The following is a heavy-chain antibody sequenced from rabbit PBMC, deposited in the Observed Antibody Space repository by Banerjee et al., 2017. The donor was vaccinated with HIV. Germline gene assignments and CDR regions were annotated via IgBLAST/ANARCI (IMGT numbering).Heavy chain of an antibody. CDR1: GFDFSSYG. J-gene: IGHJ4*01. V-gene: IGHV1S47*01. D-gene: IGHD4-2*01. CDR2: IDPVFGST. CDR3: VRLGLIVGGIGNL. Sequence: QEQLVESGGGLVQPGGSLKLSCKASGFDFSSYGVSWVRQAPGKGLEWIGYIDPVFGSTYYASWVNGRFTISSHNAQNTLYLQLNSLTAADTATYFCVRLGLIVGGIGNLWGPGTLVT.